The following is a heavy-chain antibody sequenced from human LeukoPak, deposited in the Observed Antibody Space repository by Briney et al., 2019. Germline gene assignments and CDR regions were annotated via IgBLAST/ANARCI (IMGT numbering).Heavy chain of an antibody. D-gene: IGHD5-12*01. J-gene: IGHJ4*02. CDR2: ISYDGTTK. Sequence: GGSLRLSCAASGITFSSSAMNWVRQAPGKGLVWVAIISYDGTTKYYFDSVKRRFTTSRDNTNNTLYLLLGSRRAEDTAVYYSTRGTVPGLATTYGTYFDSWGQGTLVTVSS. CDR3: TRGTVPGLATTYGTYFDS. V-gene: IGHV3-30*04. CDR1: GITFSSSA.